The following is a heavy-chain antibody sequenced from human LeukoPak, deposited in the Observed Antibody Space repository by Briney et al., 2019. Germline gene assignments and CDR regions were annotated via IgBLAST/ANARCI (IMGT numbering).Heavy chain of an antibody. J-gene: IGHJ6*02. CDR3: TTGLAVAGHYYYYYGMDV. V-gene: IGHV3-15*07. D-gene: IGHD6-19*01. Sequence: GGSLRLSCAASGFTFSNAWMNWVRQAPGKGLEWVGRIKSRTDGGTTDYAAPVKGRFTISRDDSKNTLYLQMNSLKTEDTAVYYCTTGLAVAGHYYYYYGMDVWGQGTTVTVSS. CDR1: GFTFSNAW. CDR2: IKSRTDGGTT.